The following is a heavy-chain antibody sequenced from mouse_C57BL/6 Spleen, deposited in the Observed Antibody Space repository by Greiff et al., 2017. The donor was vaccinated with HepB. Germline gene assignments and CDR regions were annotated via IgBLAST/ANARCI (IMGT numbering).Heavy chain of an antibody. V-gene: IGHV5-4*01. Sequence: EVKLQESGGGLVKPGGSLKLSCAASGFTFSSYAMSWVRQTPEKRLEWVATISDGGSYTYYPDNVKGRFTISRDNAKNNLYLQMSHLKSEDTAMYYCARDRDGLYYFDYWGQGTTLTVSS. CDR2: ISDGGSYT. D-gene: IGHD2-3*01. CDR3: ARDRDGLYYFDY. J-gene: IGHJ2*01. CDR1: GFTFSSYA.